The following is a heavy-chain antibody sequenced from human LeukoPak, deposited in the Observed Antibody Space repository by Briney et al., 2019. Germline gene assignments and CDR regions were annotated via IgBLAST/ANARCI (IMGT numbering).Heavy chain of an antibody. Sequence: GASVKVSCKASGYTFTGYYMHWVRQAPGQGLEWMGWINPNSGGTNYAQKFQGRVTMTRDTSISTAYMELSRLRSDDTAVYYCARVLGFIWFWELLRDSSGMDVWGQGTTVTVSS. CDR2: INPNSGGT. CDR1: GYTFTGYY. D-gene: IGHD3-10*01. V-gene: IGHV1-2*02. J-gene: IGHJ6*02. CDR3: ARVLGFIWFWELLRDSSGMDV.